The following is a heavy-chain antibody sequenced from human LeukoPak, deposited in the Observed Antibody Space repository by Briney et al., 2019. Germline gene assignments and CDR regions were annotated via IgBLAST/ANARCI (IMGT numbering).Heavy chain of an antibody. V-gene: IGHV4-59*01. CDR3: ARDCGGDCYSGAQYFQH. J-gene: IGHJ1*01. D-gene: IGHD2-21*02. Sequence: SETLSLTCTVSGGSISSYYWSWIRQPPGKGLEWIGYIYYSGSTNYNPSLKSRVTISVDTSKNQFSLKLSSVTAADTAVYYCARDCGGDCYSGAQYFQHWGQGTLVTVSS. CDR2: IYYSGST. CDR1: GGSISSYY.